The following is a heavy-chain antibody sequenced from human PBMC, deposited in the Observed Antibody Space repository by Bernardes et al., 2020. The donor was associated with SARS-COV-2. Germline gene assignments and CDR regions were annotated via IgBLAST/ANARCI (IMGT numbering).Heavy chain of an antibody. V-gene: IGHV3-23*01. CDR2: ISGSGGST. D-gene: IGHD3-10*01. CDR1: GFTFSKNA. CDR3: AKDNERLLWFGELFRGGMDV. Sequence: GGSLRLSCVASGFTFSKNAMTWVRQVPGKGLEWVSAISGSGGSTYYADSVKGRFTISRDNSKNTLYLQMNSLRAEDTAVYYCAKDNERLLWFGELFRGGMDVWGQGTTVTVSS. J-gene: IGHJ6*02.